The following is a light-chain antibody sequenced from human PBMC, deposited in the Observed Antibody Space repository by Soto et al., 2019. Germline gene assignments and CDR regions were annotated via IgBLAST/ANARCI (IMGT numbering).Light chain of an antibody. V-gene: IGLV1-40*01. CDR1: SSDIGAGSA. CDR2: DNN. J-gene: IGLJ1*01. CDR3: QSYDSRLSGYV. Sequence: QSVLTQPPSVSGAPGQRVTISCTGSSSDIGAGSAVHWYQQLPGTAPKLLMCDNNSRPSGFPDRFSGSKSGTSASLAITGLQAEDEADYYCQSYDSRLSGYVFGSGTKVTVL.